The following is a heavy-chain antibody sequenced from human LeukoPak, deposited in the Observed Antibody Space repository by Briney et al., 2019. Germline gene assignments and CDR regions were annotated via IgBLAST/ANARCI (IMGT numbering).Heavy chain of an antibody. CDR2: IYYNGST. D-gene: IGHD2-21*01. CDR3: ARGRRYYPSSFNWFDP. Sequence: SETLSLTCTVSGGSVSNSGYYWSWIRQHPGKGLEWIGNIYYNGSTNYNPSLKSRVTISVDTSKNQFSLKLSSVTAADTAVYYCARGRRYYPSSFNWFDPWGQGTLVTVSS. J-gene: IGHJ5*02. CDR1: GGSVSNSGYY. V-gene: IGHV4-61*08.